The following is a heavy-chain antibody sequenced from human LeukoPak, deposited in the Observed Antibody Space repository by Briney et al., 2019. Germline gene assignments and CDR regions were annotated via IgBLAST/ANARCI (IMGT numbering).Heavy chain of an antibody. CDR1: EFTFSNYA. CDR2: ISGSGAST. CDR3: AKDKASVAAKGPFDY. Sequence: PGGSLRLSCAASEFTFSNYAMTWVRQALGKGLEWVSSISGSGASTYYADSVKGRFTISRDNSKNTLYLQFNSLRAEDTAVYYCAKDKASVAAKGPFDYWGQGTLVTVSS. D-gene: IGHD5-12*01. J-gene: IGHJ4*02. V-gene: IGHV3-23*01.